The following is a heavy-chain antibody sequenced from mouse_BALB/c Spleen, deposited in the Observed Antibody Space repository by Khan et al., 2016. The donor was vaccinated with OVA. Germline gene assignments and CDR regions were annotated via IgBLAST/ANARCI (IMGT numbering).Heavy chain of an antibody. Sequence: LVESGPELKKPGETVKISCKASGYTFTNYGMNWVKQAPGKGLKWMGWINTYTGKATYGDDFKGRFALSLETSSSTAYLQINNLIYEDMATYFCARHSSDWCSDFWGAGTTVTVSS. J-gene: IGHJ1*01. CDR2: INTYTGKA. CDR3: ARHSSDWCSDF. V-gene: IGHV9-1*02. CDR1: GYTFTNYG.